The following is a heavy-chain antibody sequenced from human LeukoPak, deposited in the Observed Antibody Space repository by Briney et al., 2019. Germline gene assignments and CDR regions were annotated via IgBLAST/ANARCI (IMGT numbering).Heavy chain of an antibody. CDR1: GFTFSSYA. CDR3: AKALTDELMSRSHYDFWSGYHPSGTVYYYMDV. CDR2: ISGSGGST. Sequence: GGSLRLSCAASGFTFSSYAMSWVRQAPGKGLEWVSAISGSGGSTYYADSVKGRFTISRDNSKNTLYLQMNSLRAEDTAVYYCAKALTDELMSRSHYDFWSGYHPSGTVYYYMDVWGKGTTVTVSS. V-gene: IGHV3-23*01. D-gene: IGHD3-3*01. J-gene: IGHJ6*03.